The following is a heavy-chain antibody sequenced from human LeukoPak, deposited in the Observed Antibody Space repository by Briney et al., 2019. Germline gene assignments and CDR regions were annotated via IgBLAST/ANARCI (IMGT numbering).Heavy chain of an antibody. J-gene: IGHJ5*02. CDR1: GGSISSYY. CDR2: IYTSGST. V-gene: IGHV4-4*07. Sequence: SETLSLTCTVSGGSISSYYWSWIRQPAGKGLEWIGRIYTSGSTNYNPSLKSRVTISVDTSKNQFSLKLNSVTAADTAVYFCARGSSSWYDNWFDPWGQGTLVTVSS. D-gene: IGHD6-13*01. CDR3: ARGSSSWYDNWFDP.